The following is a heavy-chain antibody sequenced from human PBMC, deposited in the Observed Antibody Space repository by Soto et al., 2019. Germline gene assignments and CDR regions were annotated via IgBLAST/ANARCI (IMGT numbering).Heavy chain of an antibody. CDR1: GLSVSDNF. Sequence: EEQLVESGGTLIQRGGSLRLSCAAAGLSVSDNFMSWVRQAPGKGLQWVSIIYANKFGANTYCEDSVRGRFTISRDNSKNMLYLQMNSLRAEDTAVYYCAKGLYGEHSFYFYALDVWGQGTPVTVSS. J-gene: IGHJ6*02. D-gene: IGHD4-17*01. CDR2: IYANKFGANT. V-gene: IGHV3-53*01. CDR3: AKGLYGEHSFYFYALDV.